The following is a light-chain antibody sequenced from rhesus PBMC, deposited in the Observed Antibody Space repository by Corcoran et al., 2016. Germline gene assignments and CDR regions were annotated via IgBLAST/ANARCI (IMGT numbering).Light chain of an antibody. V-gene: IGKV1-41*01. J-gene: IGKJ3*01. Sequence: DIQMTQSPSSLSASVGDRVTITCRASQSISNYLNWYQQEPGKAPKLLVYSASSLQSGVPSRFSGSGSRTDFTLTISSLQPEDFATYYCQRGYGILFTFGPGTKLDIK. CDR1: QSISNY. CDR3: QRGYGILFT. CDR2: SAS.